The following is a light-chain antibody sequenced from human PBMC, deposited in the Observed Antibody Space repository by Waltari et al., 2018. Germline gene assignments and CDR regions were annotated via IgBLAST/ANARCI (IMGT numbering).Light chain of an antibody. CDR1: PSIGSS. V-gene: IGKV3-15*01. CDR3: QQYNNWPPGT. Sequence: ETVVTQSPATLSVSPGERATLSCTTTPSIGSSLAWYQQKPGQAPRLLLYRASTRATGIPDRFSGSGSETEFTLTISSLQSEDFAVYYCQQYNNWPPGTFGQGTKVEI. CDR2: RAS. J-gene: IGKJ1*01.